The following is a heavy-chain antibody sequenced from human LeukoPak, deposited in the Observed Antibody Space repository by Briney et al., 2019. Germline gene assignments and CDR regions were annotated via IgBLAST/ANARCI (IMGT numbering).Heavy chain of an antibody. D-gene: IGHD6-13*01. Sequence: PGGSLRLSCAASGFTFSSYSMNWVRQAPGKGLEWVSSISSASTYIYYAASVKGRFTISRDNAKNSLYLQMNSLTAEDTAAYYCARGLQSSSWFDFDYWGQGALVTVS. CDR3: ARGLQSSSWFDFDY. CDR1: GFTFSSYS. J-gene: IGHJ4*02. CDR2: ISSASTYI. V-gene: IGHV3-21*01.